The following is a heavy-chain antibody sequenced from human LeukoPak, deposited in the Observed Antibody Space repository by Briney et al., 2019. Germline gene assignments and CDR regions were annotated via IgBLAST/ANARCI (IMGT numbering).Heavy chain of an antibody. CDR2: INPNSGGT. V-gene: IGHV1-2*02. J-gene: IGHJ3*01. CDR1: GYTFTRYY. D-gene: IGHD1-1*01. CDR3: AVPKLERQVVGC. Sequence: ASVKVSCKASGYTFTRYYMHWVRQAPGQGLEWMGWINPNSGGTNYAQKFQGRVTMTRDTSISTAYMELSRLSSDDTAVYYCAVPKLERQVVGCWGQGTMVTVSS.